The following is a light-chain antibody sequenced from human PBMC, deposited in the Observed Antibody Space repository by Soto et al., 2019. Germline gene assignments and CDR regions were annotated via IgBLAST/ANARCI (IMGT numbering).Light chain of an antibody. J-gene: IGKJ5*01. V-gene: IGKV1-12*01. CDR3: QQANSFPPT. Sequence: DIQMTQSPSSVSASVGDRVTITCRASQDISTWLAWYQQKPGEAPKLLISAASSLQTGVPSRFSGSGAAKEFSRTISTLTPEDSSTYFCQQANSFPPTFG. CDR2: AAS. CDR1: QDISTW.